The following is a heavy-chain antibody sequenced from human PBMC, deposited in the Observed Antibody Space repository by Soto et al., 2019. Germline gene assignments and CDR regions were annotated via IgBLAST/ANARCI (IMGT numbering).Heavy chain of an antibody. CDR1: GYTFTNYA. D-gene: IGHD2-2*01. J-gene: IGHJ6*03. CDR3: ARGHLAVVPVASWFYYMDV. V-gene: IGHV1-3*01. CDR2: INAGNGNT. Sequence: ASVKVSCKASGYTFTNYAVHWVRQAPGQRLEWMGWINAGNGNTRFSQNLQGRVTITRDTSARTVYMELSSLRSEDTAVYYCARGHLAVVPVASWFYYMDVWGKGTTVTISS.